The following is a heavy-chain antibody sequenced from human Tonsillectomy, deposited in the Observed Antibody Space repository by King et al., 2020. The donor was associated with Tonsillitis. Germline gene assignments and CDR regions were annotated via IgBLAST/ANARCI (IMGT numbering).Heavy chain of an antibody. CDR1: GFSFSNSW. Sequence: VPLVASGGGLVQPGGSLRLSCAATGFSFSNSWMHWVRQAPGKGLVWVSRINPDGSSTSYADSVKGRFTISRDNAKNTLYLQMNSLRAEDTAVYYCSPLEPVYYGMDVWGQGTTVTVSS. J-gene: IGHJ6*02. V-gene: IGHV3-74*01. CDR2: INPDGSST. D-gene: IGHD1-1*01. CDR3: SPLEPVYYGMDV.